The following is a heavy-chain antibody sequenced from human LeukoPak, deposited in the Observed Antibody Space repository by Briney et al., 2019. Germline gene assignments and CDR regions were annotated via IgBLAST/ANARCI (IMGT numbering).Heavy chain of an antibody. V-gene: IGHV3-23*01. CDR1: GFTFSGYA. J-gene: IGHJ4*02. CDR3: AKDEDSSGKIPWYFDY. Sequence: PGGSLRLSCAASGFTFSGYAMSWVRQAPGKGLEWVSAISGSGGSTYYADSVKGRFTISRDNSKNTLYLQMNSLRAEDTAVYYCAKDEDSSGKIPWYFDYWGQGTLVTVSS. CDR2: ISGSGGST. D-gene: IGHD3-22*01.